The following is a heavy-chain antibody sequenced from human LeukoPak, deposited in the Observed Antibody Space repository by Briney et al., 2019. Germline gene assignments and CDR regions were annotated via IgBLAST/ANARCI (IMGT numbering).Heavy chain of an antibody. V-gene: IGHV3-15*01. J-gene: IGHJ4*02. Sequence: GGSLRLSCAASGFTFSNAWMSWVRQAPGKGLELVGRIKSKTDGGTTDYAAPVKGRFSISRDDSKNTLYLQMNSLKTEDTAVYYCTTDRALAVRPLFDYWGQGTLVTVSS. CDR2: IKSKTDGGTT. D-gene: IGHD6-6*01. CDR1: GFTFSNAW. CDR3: TTDRALAVRPLFDY.